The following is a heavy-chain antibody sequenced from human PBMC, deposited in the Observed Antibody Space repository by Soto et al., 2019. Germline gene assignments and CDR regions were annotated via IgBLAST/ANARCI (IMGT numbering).Heavy chain of an antibody. V-gene: IGHV3-23*01. Sequence: GGSLRLSCAASGFTFSSYAMSWVRQAPGKGLEWVSAISGSGGSTYYADSVKGRFPISRDNSKNTLYLQMNSLRAEDTAVYYCAKGRIAAAAPRTYYYYYMDVWGKGTTVTVSS. J-gene: IGHJ6*03. CDR3: AKGRIAAAAPRTYYYYYMDV. D-gene: IGHD6-13*01. CDR2: ISGSGGST. CDR1: GFTFSSYA.